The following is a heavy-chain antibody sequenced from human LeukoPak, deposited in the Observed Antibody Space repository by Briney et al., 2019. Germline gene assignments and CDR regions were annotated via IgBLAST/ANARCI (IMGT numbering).Heavy chain of an antibody. CDR2: MSYDGSNK. CDR1: GFIFCVSV. D-gene: IGHD2-15*01. Sequence: GGSLRPSCAPSGFIFCVSVVHGGPDAPGEGREWLSVMSYDGSNKYDGDSLGDRITIPRDNSENTLYQHMNSLRHDDTAVYYCAKDSGGSRLEVWG. J-gene: IGHJ6*01. CDR3: AKDSGGSRLEV. V-gene: IGHV3-30*04.